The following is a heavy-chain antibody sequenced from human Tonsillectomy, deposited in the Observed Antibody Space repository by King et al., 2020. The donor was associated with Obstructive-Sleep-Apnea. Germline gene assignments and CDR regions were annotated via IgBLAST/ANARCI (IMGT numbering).Heavy chain of an antibody. CDR2: IYHSGRT. J-gene: IGHJ4*02. V-gene: IGHV4-38-2*02. Sequence: QLQESGPGLVKPSETLSLTCTVSGYSISSGYYWGWIRQPPGKGLEWIGSIYHSGRTYYNPSLKSRVTISVDTSKNQFSLKLSSVTAADTAVYYCARYGSAIVGGTTFDYWGQGTLVTVSS. CDR3: ARYGSAIVGGTTFDY. CDR1: GYSISSGYY. D-gene: IGHD1-26*01.